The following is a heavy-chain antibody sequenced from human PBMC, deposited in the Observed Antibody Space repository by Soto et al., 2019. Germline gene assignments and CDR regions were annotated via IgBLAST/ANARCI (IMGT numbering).Heavy chain of an antibody. J-gene: IGHJ5*02. CDR3: ARARVLIYCGGDCYPQQGFDP. D-gene: IGHD2-21*02. CDR2: IYYSGST. CDR1: GVSMSSGCYY. Sequence: TLYLIFPVSGVSMSSGCYYWSWIGQHPGKGLEWIGYIYYSGSTYYNPSLKSRVTISVDTSKNQFSLKLSSVTAADTAVYYCARARVLIYCGGDCYPQQGFDPWGQGTLVTVSS. V-gene: IGHV4-31*03.